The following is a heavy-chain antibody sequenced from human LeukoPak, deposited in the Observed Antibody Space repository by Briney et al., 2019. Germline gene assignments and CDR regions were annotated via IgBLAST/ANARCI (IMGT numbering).Heavy chain of an antibody. CDR3: AKGSF. J-gene: IGHJ4*02. D-gene: IGHD3-10*01. Sequence: GGSLRLSSVVSGFTFSTSAMSWVRKAPGKGLEWVSGISESGGSTYYADSVKGRFTSSRDNSKNTLYLQMDNLRAEDTAAYYCAKGSFWGQGTLDTVSS. CDR1: GFTFSTSA. V-gene: IGHV3-23*01. CDR2: ISESGGST.